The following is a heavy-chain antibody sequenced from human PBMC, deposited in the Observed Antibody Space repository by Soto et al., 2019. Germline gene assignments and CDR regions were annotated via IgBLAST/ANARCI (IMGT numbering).Heavy chain of an antibody. D-gene: IGHD6-13*01. J-gene: IGHJ4*02. CDR3: ARDPAAAGTFDY. CDR2: IYHGGSA. Sequence: QVQLRESGPGLVKPSGTLFLTCAVSSGSVNSSNWWSGVRQPPGKGLEWIGEIYHGGSANYNPSLRSRVTMSVDKSKNQVFLQLSSVTAADTAVYYCARDPAAAGTFDYWGQGTLVTVSS. CDR1: SGSVNSSNW. V-gene: IGHV4-4*02.